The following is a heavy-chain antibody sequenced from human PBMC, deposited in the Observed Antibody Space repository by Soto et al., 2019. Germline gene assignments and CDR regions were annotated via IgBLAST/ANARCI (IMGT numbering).Heavy chain of an antibody. CDR1: GYTLTGYY. V-gene: IGHV1-2*04. D-gene: IGHD2-15*01. Sequence: ASVKVSCKASGYTLTGYYMHWVRQANRQGLEWMGWINPNSGGTNYAQKFQGWVTMTRDTSISTAYMELSRLRSDDTAVYYCARGGVVNCSGGSCYRTYGMDVWGQGTTVTVS. CDR3: ARGGVVNCSGGSCYRTYGMDV. CDR2: INPNSGGT. J-gene: IGHJ6*02.